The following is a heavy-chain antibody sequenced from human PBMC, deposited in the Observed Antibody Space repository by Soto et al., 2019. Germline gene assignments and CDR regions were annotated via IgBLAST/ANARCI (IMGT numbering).Heavy chain of an antibody. CDR3: ARPSLFIAAAGIGWFDP. Sequence: ASVKVSCKASGYTFTSYCMHWVRQAPGQGLEWMGIINPSGGSTNYAQKFQGRVTITADESTSTAYMELSSLRSEDTAVYYCARPSLFIAAAGIGWFDPWGQGTLVTAPQ. CDR1: GYTFTSYC. CDR2: INPSGGST. J-gene: IGHJ5*02. V-gene: IGHV1-46*01. D-gene: IGHD6-13*01.